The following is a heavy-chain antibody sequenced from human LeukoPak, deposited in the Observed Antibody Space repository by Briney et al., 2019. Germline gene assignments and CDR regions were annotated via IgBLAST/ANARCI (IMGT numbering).Heavy chain of an antibody. Sequence: SETLSLTCTVSGGSISSSSYYWGWIRQPPGKGLEWIGSIYYSGSTYYNPSLKSRVTISVDTSKNQFSLKLSSVTAADTAVYYCACASDYDSSGYYFPFDYWGQGTLVTVSS. D-gene: IGHD3-22*01. V-gene: IGHV4-39*07. CDR3: ACASDYDSSGYYFPFDY. CDR2: IYYSGST. J-gene: IGHJ4*02. CDR1: GGSISSSSYY.